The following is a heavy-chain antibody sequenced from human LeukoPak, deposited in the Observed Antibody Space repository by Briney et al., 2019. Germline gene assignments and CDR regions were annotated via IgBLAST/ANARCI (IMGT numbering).Heavy chain of an antibody. CDR3: ARDQGEYYYYYYMDV. CDR1: GFTFSRYA. V-gene: IGHV3-30*01. CDR2: ISYDGSNK. D-gene: IGHD3-10*01. Sequence: GRSLRLFCAASGFTFSRYAMHWVRQAPGKGLEWVAVISYDGSNKYYADSVKGRFTISRDNSKNTLYLQMTSLRAEDTAVYYCARDQGEYYYYYYMDVWGKGTTITVSS. J-gene: IGHJ6*03.